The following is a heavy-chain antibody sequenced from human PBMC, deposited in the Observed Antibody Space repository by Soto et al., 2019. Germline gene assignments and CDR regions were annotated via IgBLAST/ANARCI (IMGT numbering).Heavy chain of an antibody. J-gene: IGHJ4*02. CDR1: GFTFSSYW. V-gene: IGHV3-7*01. CDR2: IKQDGSEK. CDR3: ARDAYGSGSYYAYYFDY. Sequence: GGSLRLSCAASGFTFSSYWMSWVRQAPGKGLEWVANIKQDGSEKYYVDSVKGRFTISRDNAKNSLYLQMNSLRAEDTAVYYCARDAYGSGSYYAYYFDYWGRGTLVTVSS. D-gene: IGHD3-10*01.